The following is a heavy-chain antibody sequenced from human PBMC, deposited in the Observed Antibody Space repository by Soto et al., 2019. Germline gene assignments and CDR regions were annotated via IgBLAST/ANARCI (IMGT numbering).Heavy chain of an antibody. J-gene: IGHJ3*02. D-gene: IGHD3-10*01. CDR1: GYTFTSYG. CDR3: ARDGLLLWFGELNDAFDI. Sequence: QVQLVQSGAEVKKPGASVKVSCKASGYTFTSYGISWVRQAPGQGLEWLGWISAYNGNTNYAQKLQGRVTMTTDTSPSTAYMELRSLRSDDTAVYYCARDGLLLWFGELNDAFDIWGQGTMVTVSS. V-gene: IGHV1-18*04. CDR2: ISAYNGNT.